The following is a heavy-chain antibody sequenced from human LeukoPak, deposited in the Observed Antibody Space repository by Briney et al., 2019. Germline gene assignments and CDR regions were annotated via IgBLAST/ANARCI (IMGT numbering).Heavy chain of an antibody. Sequence: ASVKVSCKASGYTFTGYHMHWVRQAPGQGLEWMGWINPNSGGTNYAQKFQGRVTMTRDTSISTAYMELSRLRSDDTAVYYCARLYCSGGSCYSAFDIWGQGTMVTVSS. J-gene: IGHJ3*02. V-gene: IGHV1-2*02. CDR1: GYTFTGYH. CDR3: ARLYCSGGSCYSAFDI. D-gene: IGHD2-15*01. CDR2: INPNSGGT.